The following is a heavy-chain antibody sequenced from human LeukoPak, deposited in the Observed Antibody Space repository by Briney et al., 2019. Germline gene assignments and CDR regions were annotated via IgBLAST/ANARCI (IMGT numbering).Heavy chain of an antibody. J-gene: IGHJ3*02. Sequence: SQTLSLTCAVSGGSISSGGYSWSWIRQPPGKGLEWIGYIYHSGSTNYNPSLKSRVTISVDTSKNQFSLKLTSVTAADTAVYYCARQVAMAFDIWGQGTMVTVSS. CDR1: GGSISSGGYS. V-gene: IGHV4-30-2*01. CDR2: IYHSGST. CDR3: ARQVAMAFDI.